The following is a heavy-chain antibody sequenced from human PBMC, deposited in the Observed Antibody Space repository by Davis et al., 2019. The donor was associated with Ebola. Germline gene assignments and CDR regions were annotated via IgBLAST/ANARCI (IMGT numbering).Heavy chain of an antibody. CDR2: INKDGSYT. J-gene: IGHJ4*02. CDR3: VGFYYDSRGYYASDY. D-gene: IGHD3-22*01. Sequence: HTGGSLRLSCAASGFTFSSYWMHWVRQGPGKGLVWLSRINKDGSYTSYADSVKGRYTISRDNAKNTLYLQMNSLRAEDTAVYYCVGFYYDSRGYYASDYWGQGTLVTASS. CDR1: GFTFSSYW. V-gene: IGHV3-74*01.